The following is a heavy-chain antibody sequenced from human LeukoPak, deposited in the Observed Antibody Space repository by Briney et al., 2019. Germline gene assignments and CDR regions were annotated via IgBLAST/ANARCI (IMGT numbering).Heavy chain of an antibody. CDR1: GFTFKNFA. Sequence: ASVRVSCKTSGFTFKNFAIGWVRQVPGQGLEWMGWISAYNGNTNYAQKLQGRVTMTTDTSTSTAYMELRSLRSDDTAVYYCARDSLYSSGWFDYWGQGTLVTVSS. CDR2: ISAYNGNT. CDR3: ARDSLYSSGWFDY. D-gene: IGHD6-19*01. V-gene: IGHV1-18*01. J-gene: IGHJ4*02.